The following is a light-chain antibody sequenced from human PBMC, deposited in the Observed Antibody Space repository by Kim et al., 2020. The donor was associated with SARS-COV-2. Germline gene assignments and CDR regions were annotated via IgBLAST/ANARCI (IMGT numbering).Light chain of an antibody. CDR2: GAT. V-gene: IGKV3-20*01. Sequence: LAPGERATHSGRASRSVTSRNVAWYQQRPGQATRLLICGATSRATGIPDRFIGSGSGTDFTLTISRLEPEDYAVYYCQQYGSSPRTFGQGTKLEI. J-gene: IGKJ2*01. CDR1: RSVTSRN. CDR3: QQYGSSPRT.